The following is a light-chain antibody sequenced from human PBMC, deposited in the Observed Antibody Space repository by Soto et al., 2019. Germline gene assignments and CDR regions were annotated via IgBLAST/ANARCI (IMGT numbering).Light chain of an antibody. CDR1: SSDVGGYNY. CDR2: DVS. Sequence: QSALTQPASVSGSPGQSITISCTGTSSDVGGYNYVSWYQQHPGKAPKHMIYDVSNRPSGVSNRFSGSKSGNTASLTISGLQADDEAYYYCSSYTSSSTLVVFGGGTKLTVL. CDR3: SSYTSSSTLVV. V-gene: IGLV2-14*01. J-gene: IGLJ2*01.